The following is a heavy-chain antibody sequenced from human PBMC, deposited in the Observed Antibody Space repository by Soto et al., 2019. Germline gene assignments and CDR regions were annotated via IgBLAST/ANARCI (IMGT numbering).Heavy chain of an antibody. Sequence: XGSLRLSCAAAGFTFSGSAMHWVRQASGKGLEWVGRIRSKANSYATAYAASVKGRFTISRDDSKNTAYLQMNSLKTEDTAVYYCTPMSSGPRNWFDHWGQGTLVTVSS. CDR3: TPMSSGPRNWFDH. V-gene: IGHV3-73*01. CDR2: IRSKANSYAT. D-gene: IGHD6-19*01. J-gene: IGHJ5*02. CDR1: GFTFSGSA.